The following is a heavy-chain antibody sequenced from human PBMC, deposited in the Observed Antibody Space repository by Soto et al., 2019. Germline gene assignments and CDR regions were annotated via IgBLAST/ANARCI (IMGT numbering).Heavy chain of an antibody. CDR3: ASCQGFADWFDP. Sequence: QVHLQQSGPGLVNPSETLSLTCTVSGGSMSSYYWTWIRQPAGKGLEWIGRVYSSGGTHYNPSLKGRVTSSLDTSKNKSTLTLLSVTDADTAVYSCASCQGFADWFDPSGQGTLVTVSS. D-gene: IGHD3-3*01. CDR2: VYSSGGT. CDR1: GGSMSSYY. J-gene: IGHJ5*02. V-gene: IGHV4-4*07.